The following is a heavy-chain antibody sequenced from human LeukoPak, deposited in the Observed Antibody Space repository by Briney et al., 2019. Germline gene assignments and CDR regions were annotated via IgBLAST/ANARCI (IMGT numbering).Heavy chain of an antibody. CDR2: ISYDGSNK. D-gene: IGHD6-19*01. CDR3: ARDRMSPGYSSGWYQLQTSKNFDY. V-gene: IGHV3-30-3*01. CDR1: GFTFSSYA. J-gene: IGHJ4*02. Sequence: PGRSLRLSCAASGFTFSSYAMHWVRQAPGKGLEWVAVISYDGSNKYYADSVKGRFTISRDNSKNTLYLQMNSLRAEDTAVYYCARDRMSPGYSSGWYQLQTSKNFDYWGQGTLVTVSS.